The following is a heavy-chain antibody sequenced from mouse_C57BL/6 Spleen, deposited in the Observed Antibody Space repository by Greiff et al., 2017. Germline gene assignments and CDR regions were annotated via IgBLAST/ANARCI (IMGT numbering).Heavy chain of an antibody. CDR1: GYTFTDYY. Sequence: VQLQQSGPELVKPGASVKISCKASGYTFTDYYINWVKQRPGQGLEWIGWIFPGSGSTYYNEKFKGKATLTVDKSSSTAYMLLSSLTSEDSAVYFCARDITTVVAPYAMDYWGQGTSVTVSS. V-gene: IGHV1-75*01. J-gene: IGHJ4*01. CDR3: ARDITTVVAPYAMDY. CDR2: IFPGSGST. D-gene: IGHD1-1*01.